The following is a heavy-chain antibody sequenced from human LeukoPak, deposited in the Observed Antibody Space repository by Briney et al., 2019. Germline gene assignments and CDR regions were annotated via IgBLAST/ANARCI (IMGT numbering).Heavy chain of an antibody. J-gene: IGHJ4*02. V-gene: IGHV3-53*01. D-gene: IGHD5-24*01. CDR2: IYGGGNI. CDR3: ARGAGYNYPYYFDY. Sequence: GGSLRLPCAASGFTVSSNYMNWVRQAPGKGLEWVSVIYGGGNIYYADSVKGRFTISRDNSKNTLYLQMNSLRAEDTAVYYCARGAGYNYPYYFDYWGQGTLVTVSS. CDR1: GFTVSSNY.